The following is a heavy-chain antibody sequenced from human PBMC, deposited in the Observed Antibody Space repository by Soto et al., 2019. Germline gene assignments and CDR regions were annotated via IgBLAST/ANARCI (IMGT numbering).Heavy chain of an antibody. CDR1: GGSFSGYY. V-gene: IGHV4-34*01. D-gene: IGHD6-6*01. CDR2: INHSGST. Sequence: KPSETLSLTCAVYGGSFSGYYWSWIRQPPGKGLEWIGEINHSGSTNYNPSLKSRVTISVDTSKNQFSLKLSPVTAQDTAVYYCARGPRPYSSSSPRWFDPWGHGTLVTVSS. CDR3: ARGPRPYSSSSPRWFDP. J-gene: IGHJ5*02.